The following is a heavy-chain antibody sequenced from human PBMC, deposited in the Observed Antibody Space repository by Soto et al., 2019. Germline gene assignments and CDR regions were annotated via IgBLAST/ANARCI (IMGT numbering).Heavy chain of an antibody. V-gene: IGHV3-30*04. CDR1: GCSFSHYT. CDR2: VSYDGENQ. D-gene: IGHD1-1*01. CDR3: VSHHSERSNAFDF. J-gene: IGHJ5*01. Sequence: PXGSLRRTCAASGCSFSHYTMHWVRQPPGKGLDWVALVSYDGENQYFTDSVRGRFTISRDNSKTAVYLEMNNLRLDDTATYYCVSHHSERSNAFDFWGQGTLVTVSS.